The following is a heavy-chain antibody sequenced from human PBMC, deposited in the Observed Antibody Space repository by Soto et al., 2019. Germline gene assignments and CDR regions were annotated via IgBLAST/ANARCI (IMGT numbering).Heavy chain of an antibody. CDR2: IKSKTDGGTT. V-gene: IGHV3-15*01. D-gene: IGHD3-3*01. CDR3: TTEAEQYYDFWSGYYYSDWFDP. CDR1: GFTFSNAW. J-gene: IGHJ5*02. Sequence: PGGSLRLSCAASGFTFSNAWMSWVRQAPGKGLEWVGRIKSKTDGGTTDYAAPVKGRFTISRDDSKNTLYLQMNSLKTEDTAVYYCTTEAEQYYDFWSGYYYSDWFDPWGQGTLVTVSS.